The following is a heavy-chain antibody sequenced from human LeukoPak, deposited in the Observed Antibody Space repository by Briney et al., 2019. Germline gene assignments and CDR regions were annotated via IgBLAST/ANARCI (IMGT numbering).Heavy chain of an antibody. J-gene: IGHJ2*01. CDR3: ARDNWDSTPSYFDL. CDR2: IYTSGST. CDR1: GGSISSYY. V-gene: IGHV4-4*07. D-gene: IGHD7-27*01. Sequence: ASESLSLTCTVSGGSISSYYWSWIRQPAGKGLEWIGRIYTSGSTNYNPSLKSRVTMSVDTSKNQFSLKLSSVTAADTAVYYCARDNWDSTPSYFDLWGRGTLVTVSS.